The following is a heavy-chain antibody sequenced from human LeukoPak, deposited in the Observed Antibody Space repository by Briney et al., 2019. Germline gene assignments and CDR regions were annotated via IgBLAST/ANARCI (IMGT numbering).Heavy chain of an antibody. Sequence: ASVKVSCEASGGTFSSYAISWVRQAPGQGLEWMGGIIPIFGTAHYAQKFQGRVTITADESTRTAYMELSSLRSEDTAVYYCARDLGCSGGSCYPYNCFDPWGEGTLVTVSS. CDR1: GGTFSSYA. J-gene: IGHJ5*02. CDR3: ARDLGCSGGSCYPYNCFDP. D-gene: IGHD2-15*01. V-gene: IGHV1-69*13. CDR2: IIPIFGTA.